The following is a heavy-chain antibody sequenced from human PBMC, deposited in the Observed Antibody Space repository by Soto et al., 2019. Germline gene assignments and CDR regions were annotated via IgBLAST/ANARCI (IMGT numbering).Heavy chain of an antibody. CDR1: GGSISSGGYY. CDR3: ARDMIAVGVVAASPGWFDP. CDR2: IYYSGST. Sequence: QVQLQESGPGLVKPSQTLSLTCTVSGGSISSGGYYWSWIRQHPGKGLEWIGYIYYSGSTYYNPSLKSRVTISVDTSKNQFSLKLSSVTAADTAVYYCARDMIAVGVVAASPGWFDPWGQGTLVTVSS. D-gene: IGHD2-15*01. V-gene: IGHV4-31*03. J-gene: IGHJ5*02.